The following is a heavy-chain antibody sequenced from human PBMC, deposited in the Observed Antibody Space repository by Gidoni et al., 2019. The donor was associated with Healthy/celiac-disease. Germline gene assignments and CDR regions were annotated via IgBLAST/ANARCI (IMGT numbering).Heavy chain of an antibody. J-gene: IGHJ4*02. D-gene: IGHD6-6*01. Sequence: QVQLQESGPGLVKPSGTLSLTCAVSGRSISSSNWWSWVRQPPGKGLELIGEIYHSGSTNYNPSLKSRVTISVDKSKNQFSLKLSSVTAADTAVYYCASLETRAYPYYFDYWGQGTLVTVSS. V-gene: IGHV4-4*02. CDR3: ASLETRAYPYYFDY. CDR1: GRSISSSNW. CDR2: IYHSGST.